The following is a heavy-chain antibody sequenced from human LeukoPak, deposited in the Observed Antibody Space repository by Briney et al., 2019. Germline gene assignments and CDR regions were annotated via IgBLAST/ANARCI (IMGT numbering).Heavy chain of an antibody. V-gene: IGHV3-21*01. CDR2: ISSSSSYI. CDR3: ARGVYCSGGSCYAPNFDY. CDR1: GFTFSSYS. D-gene: IGHD2-15*01. J-gene: IGHJ4*02. Sequence: GGSLRLSCAASGFTFSSYSMNWVHQAPGKGLEWVSSISSSSSYIYYADSVKGRFTISRDNAKNSLYLQMNSLRAEDTAVYYCARGVYCSGGSCYAPNFDYWGQGTLVTVSS.